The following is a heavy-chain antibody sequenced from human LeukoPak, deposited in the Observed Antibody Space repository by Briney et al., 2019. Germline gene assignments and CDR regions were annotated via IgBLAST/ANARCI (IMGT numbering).Heavy chain of an antibody. D-gene: IGHD1-14*01. CDR3: ARLSTGGDPFDY. Sequence: ASVKVPCKASGYTFTSYGISWVRQAPGQGLEWMGWISAYNGNTNYAQKLQGRVTMTTDTSTSTAYMELRSLRSDDTAVYYCARLSTGGDPFDYWGQGTLVTVSS. CDR1: GYTFTSYG. J-gene: IGHJ4*02. CDR2: ISAYNGNT. V-gene: IGHV1-18*01.